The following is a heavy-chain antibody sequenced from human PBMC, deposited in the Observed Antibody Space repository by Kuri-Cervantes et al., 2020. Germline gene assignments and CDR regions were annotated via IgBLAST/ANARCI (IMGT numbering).Heavy chain of an antibody. CDR1: GFTFSSYA. D-gene: IGHD4-17*01. CDR3: AASGSDDYGDYVSGWYFDL. V-gene: IGHV3-23*01. J-gene: IGHJ2*01. CDR2: ISGSGGST. Sequence: GESLKISCAASGFTFSSYAMSWVRQAPGKGLEWVSAISGSGGSTYYPDSVKGRFTISRDNSKNTRYLQMNSLRAEDTAVYYCAASGSDDYGDYVSGWYFDLWGRGTLVTDSS.